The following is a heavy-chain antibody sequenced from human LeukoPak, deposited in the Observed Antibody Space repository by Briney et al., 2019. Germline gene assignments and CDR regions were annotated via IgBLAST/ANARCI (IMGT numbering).Heavy chain of an antibody. D-gene: IGHD1-26*01. CDR1: GGSISSYF. CDR2: MHHSGSA. J-gene: IGHJ3*02. V-gene: IGHV4-59*01. CDR3: ARDSPFEWDVFGDSFDI. Sequence: SETLSLTCTVSGGSISSYFWSWVRQSPGKGLEWIGFMHHSGSANSNPSLKSLVTISMDTSKHQCSLKMSSAAAADTAVYYCARDSPFEWDVFGDSFDIWGQGTVVTVSS.